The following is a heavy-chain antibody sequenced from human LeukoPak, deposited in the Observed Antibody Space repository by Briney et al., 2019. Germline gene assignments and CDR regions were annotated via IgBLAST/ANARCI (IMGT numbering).Heavy chain of an antibody. V-gene: IGHV3-30*02. CDR2: IRLDGSNQ. Sequence: GGSLRLSCAASGFTFRSFGMHFVRQAPGKGLEWVAFIRLDGSNQYYTDSVKSRFTISRDTTNNTLFLQMNNLRGDDTAVYLCAKGYGESHFDSWGQGPLVTVSS. CDR1: GFTFRSFG. J-gene: IGHJ4*02. CDR3: AKGYGESHFDS. D-gene: IGHD5-18*01.